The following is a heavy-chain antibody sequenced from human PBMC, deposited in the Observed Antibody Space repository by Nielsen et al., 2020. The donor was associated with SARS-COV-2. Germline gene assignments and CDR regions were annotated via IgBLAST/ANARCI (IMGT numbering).Heavy chain of an antibody. D-gene: IGHD5-24*01. V-gene: IGHV3-49*04. CDR2: IRSRRYGGTT. CDR1: GFTFGDYA. CDR3: AREGRDLPLDY. Sequence: GESLKISCTTSGFTFGDYAMSWVRQAPGKGLEWVGFIRSRRYGGTTEYAASVKGRFTISRDDSKSIAYLQMNSLKTEDTAVYYCAREGRDLPLDYWGQGVLVTVSS. J-gene: IGHJ4*02.